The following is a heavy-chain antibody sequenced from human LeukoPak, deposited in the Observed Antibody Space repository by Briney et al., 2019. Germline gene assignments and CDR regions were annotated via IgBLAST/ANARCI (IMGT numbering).Heavy chain of an antibody. Sequence: SETLSLTCAVYGGSFSGYYWSWIRQPPGKGLEWIGEINHSGSTNYNPSLKSRVTISVDTSKNQFSLRLSSVTAADTAVYYCARQEFGYCSSTSCYASWFDPWGQGTLVTVSS. V-gene: IGHV4-34*01. D-gene: IGHD2-2*03. CDR2: INHSGST. J-gene: IGHJ5*02. CDR1: GGSFSGYY. CDR3: ARQEFGYCSSTSCYASWFDP.